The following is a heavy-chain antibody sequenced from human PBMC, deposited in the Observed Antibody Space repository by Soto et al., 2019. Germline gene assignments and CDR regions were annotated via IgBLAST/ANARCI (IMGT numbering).Heavy chain of an antibody. CDR2: ISGYNGDI. D-gene: IGHD1-26*01. Sequence: QVHLVQSGGEVKKPGASVKVSCKASGYTFNRHGITWVRQAPGQGLEWMGWISGYNGDINYEQKFQGRVTLSSDTLTSPVYLELKSLRFVDTAVYYCARVRIVGAREIDFWGQGTLVTVSS. J-gene: IGHJ4*02. CDR1: GYTFNRHG. V-gene: IGHV1-18*04. CDR3: ARVRIVGAREIDF.